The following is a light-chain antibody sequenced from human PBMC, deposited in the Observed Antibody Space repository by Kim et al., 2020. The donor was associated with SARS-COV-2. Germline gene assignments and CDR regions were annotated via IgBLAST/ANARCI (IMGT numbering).Light chain of an antibody. V-gene: IGKV3-11*01. CDR3: QQRTRWPLT. Sequence: WSPGERSTLSCRASQNVGSHLGWYQQKPGQPPRLLIYDAFNRATGIPARFSGSGSGTDFTLTISSLEPEDFAVYYCQQRTRWPLTFGGGTKVDIK. CDR2: DAF. CDR1: QNVGSH. J-gene: IGKJ4*01.